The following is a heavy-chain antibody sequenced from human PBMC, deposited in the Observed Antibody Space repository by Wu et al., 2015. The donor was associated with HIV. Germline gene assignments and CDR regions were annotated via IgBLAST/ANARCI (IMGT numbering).Heavy chain of an antibody. D-gene: IGHD5-18*01. CDR1: GGTFSNYA. CDR2: IIPIFGTA. Sequence: QVQLVQSGAEVKKPGSSVKVSCKASGGTFSNYAINWVRQAPGQGLEWMGGIIPIFGTANYAQKFQGRVTITADESTSTAYMELSSLRSEDTAVYYCARGVLTDTAMGTFYYYYYMDVWGKGTTVTVSS. V-gene: IGHV1-69*12. J-gene: IGHJ6*03. CDR3: ARGVLTDTAMGTFYYYYYMDV.